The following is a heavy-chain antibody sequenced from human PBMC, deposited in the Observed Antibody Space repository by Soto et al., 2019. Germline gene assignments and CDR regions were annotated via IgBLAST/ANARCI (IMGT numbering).Heavy chain of an antibody. D-gene: IGHD6-19*01. V-gene: IGHV4-34*01. Sequence: QVQLQQWGAGLLKPSETLSLTCAVYGGSFSGYYWSWIRQPPGKGLEWIGEINHSGSTNYNPSLKGRVTISVDTSNQFSLKLSSVTAADTAVYYCARPTRQWLGLRYYYGMDVWGQGTTVTVSS. CDR1: GGSFSGYY. CDR3: ARPTRQWLGLRYYYGMDV. J-gene: IGHJ6*02. CDR2: INHSGST.